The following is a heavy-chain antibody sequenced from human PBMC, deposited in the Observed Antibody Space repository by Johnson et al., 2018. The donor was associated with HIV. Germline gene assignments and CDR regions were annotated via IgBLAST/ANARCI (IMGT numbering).Heavy chain of an antibody. CDR1: GLTFSSYG. CDR2: ISYDGSKK. D-gene: IGHD3-10*01. CDR3: AKAPYGSGIRPGAFDI. Sequence: QMLLVESGGGVVQPGRSLRLSCAASGLTFSSYGMHWVRQAPGKGLEWVAVISYDGSKKYYAGYVKGRFTISRDNSKTTLYLQMNSLRAEDTAVYYCAKAPYGSGIRPGAFDIWGQGTMVTVSS. V-gene: IGHV3-30*18. J-gene: IGHJ3*02.